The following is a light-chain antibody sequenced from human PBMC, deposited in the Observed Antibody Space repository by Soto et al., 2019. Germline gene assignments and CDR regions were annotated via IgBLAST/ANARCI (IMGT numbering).Light chain of an antibody. CDR3: QQTYNSPET. CDR2: AAS. Sequence: DIQMTQSPSSLSASVGDRVTITCRASQSIDNYLNWFQQKPGNPPKLLIYAASILQSGVPSRFSGRGSGTDFTLTISSRQPEEFATYYCQQTYNSPETFGQGTKVEI. CDR1: QSIDNY. J-gene: IGKJ1*01. V-gene: IGKV1-39*01.